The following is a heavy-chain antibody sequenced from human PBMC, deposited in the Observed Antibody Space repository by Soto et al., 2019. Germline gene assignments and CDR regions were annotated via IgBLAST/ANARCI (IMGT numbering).Heavy chain of an antibody. V-gene: IGHV1-69*01. D-gene: IGHD2-21*01. CDR2: NIPIFGTA. CDR3: ARAPILVGETTYEHYFDY. CDR1: GYRFSNFV. J-gene: IGHJ4*02. Sequence: SSVKGACKGAGYRFSNFVSSWVRQAPGQGLEWMGGNIPIFGTANYAQKFQGRVTIIADESTGTTYMELTSLRSEDTAVYYCARAPILVGETTYEHYFDYWGQGTLVTVYS.